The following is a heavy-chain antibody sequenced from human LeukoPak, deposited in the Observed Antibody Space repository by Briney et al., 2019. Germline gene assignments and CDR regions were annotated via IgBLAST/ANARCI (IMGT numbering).Heavy chain of an antibody. D-gene: IGHD3-22*01. Sequence: SETLSLXCAVYGGSFSGYYWSWIRRPPGKGLEWIGEINHSGSTNYNPSLKSRVTISVDTSKNQFSLKLSSVTAADTAVYYCAITDSSGYYCDYWGQGTLVTVSS. J-gene: IGHJ4*02. CDR1: GGSFSGYY. CDR3: AITDSSGYYCDY. V-gene: IGHV4-34*01. CDR2: INHSGST.